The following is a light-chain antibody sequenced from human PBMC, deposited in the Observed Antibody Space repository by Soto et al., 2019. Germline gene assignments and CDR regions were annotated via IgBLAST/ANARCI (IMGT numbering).Light chain of an antibody. CDR3: SSYTSSSTLV. CDR1: SSDVGGYNY. CDR2: DVS. Sequence: QSVLTQPASVSGSPGQSITVSCTGTSSDVGGYNYVSWYQQHPGKAPKLMIYDVSNRPSGVSNRFPGSKSGNTASLTISGLQAEDEADYYCSSYTSSSTLVFGTGTKVTVL. V-gene: IGLV2-14*01. J-gene: IGLJ1*01.